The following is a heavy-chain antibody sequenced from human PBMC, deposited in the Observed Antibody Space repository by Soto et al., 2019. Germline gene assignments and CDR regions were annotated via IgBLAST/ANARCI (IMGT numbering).Heavy chain of an antibody. CDR1: GYTFTNYG. CDR3: ARGSIAVAGLNWFDP. J-gene: IGHJ5*02. D-gene: IGHD6-19*01. Sequence: GASVKVSCKASGYTFTNYGITWVRQAPGQGLEWMGWISAYNGDTHYTQRLQGRVTMTTDTSTSTAYMELRGLRSDDTAVYYCARGSIAVAGLNWFDPWGQGTLVTVSS. V-gene: IGHV1-18*01. CDR2: ISAYNGDT.